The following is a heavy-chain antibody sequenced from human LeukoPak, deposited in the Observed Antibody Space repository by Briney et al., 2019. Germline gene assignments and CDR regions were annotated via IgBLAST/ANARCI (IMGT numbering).Heavy chain of an antibody. CDR2: ISWDGGST. D-gene: IGHD3-22*01. V-gene: IGHV3-43*01. CDR3: ANLGYDGFDY. Sequence: GGSLRLSCAASGFTFDDDTMHWVRQAPGKGLEWVSLISWDGGSTYYADSVKGRFTISRDNSKNSLYLQMNSLRTEDTALYYCANLGYDGFDYWGQGTLVTVSS. J-gene: IGHJ4*02. CDR1: GFTFDDDT.